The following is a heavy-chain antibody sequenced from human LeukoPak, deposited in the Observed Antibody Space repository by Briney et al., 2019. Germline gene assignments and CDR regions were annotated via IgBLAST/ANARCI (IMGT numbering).Heavy chain of an antibody. CDR3: ARLPYCSGGSCYHY. Sequence: GGSLRLSCAASGFTFSSYWMHWVRQAPGKGLVWVSRINSDGSSTRYADSVKGRFTISRDNAKNTLYLQMNSLRAEDTAVFYCARLPYCSGGSCYHYWGQGTLVTVS. V-gene: IGHV3-74*01. J-gene: IGHJ4*02. CDR1: GFTFSSYW. CDR2: INSDGSST. D-gene: IGHD2-15*01.